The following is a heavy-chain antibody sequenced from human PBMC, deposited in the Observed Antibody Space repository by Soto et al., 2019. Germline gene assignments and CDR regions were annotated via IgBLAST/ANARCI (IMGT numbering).Heavy chain of an antibody. D-gene: IGHD3-10*01. CDR3: ARAITMVRGVMAPYYYYGMDV. J-gene: IGHJ6*02. CDR2: IYYSGST. CDR1: GGSISSGGYY. Sequence: SETLSLTCTVSGGSISSGGYYWSWIRQHPGKGLEWIGYIYYSGSTYYNPSLKSRVTISVDTSKNQFSLKLSSVTAADTAVYYCARAITMVRGVMAPYYYYGMDVWGQGTTVT. V-gene: IGHV4-31*03.